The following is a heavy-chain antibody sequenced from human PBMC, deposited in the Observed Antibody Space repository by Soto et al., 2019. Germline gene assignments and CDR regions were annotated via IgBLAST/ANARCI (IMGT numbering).Heavy chain of an antibody. J-gene: IGHJ3*02. CDR3: ARRYYDLDAFDI. CDR1: GYSISSGYY. CDR2: IYHSGST. Sequence: SETLSLTCAVSGYSISSGYYWGWIRRPPGKGLEWIGSIYHSGSTYYNPSLKSRVTISVDTSKNQFSLKLSSVTAADTAVYYCARRYYDLDAFDIWGQGTMVTVSS. V-gene: IGHV4-38-2*01. D-gene: IGHD3-22*01.